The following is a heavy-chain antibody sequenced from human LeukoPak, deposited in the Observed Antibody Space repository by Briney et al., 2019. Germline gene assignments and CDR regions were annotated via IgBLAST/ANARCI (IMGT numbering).Heavy chain of an antibody. D-gene: IGHD6-13*01. CDR3: AREVALAAAYYFDY. V-gene: IGHV3-23*01. J-gene: IGHJ4*02. CDR2: ITNSGENT. Sequence: PGGSLRLSCEASGFSFPYGMSWVRQAPGKGLEWVSGITNSGENTYYADSVKGRFTISRDNSKNTLYLQMNSLRAEDTAVYYCAREVALAAAYYFDYWGQGTLVTVSS. CDR1: GFSFPYG.